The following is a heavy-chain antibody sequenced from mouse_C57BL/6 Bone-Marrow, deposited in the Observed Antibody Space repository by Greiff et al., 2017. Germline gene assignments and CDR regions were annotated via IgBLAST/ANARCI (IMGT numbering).Heavy chain of an antibody. Sequence: VQVVESGAELARPGASVKMSCKASGYTFTSYTMHWVKQRPGQGLEWIGYINPSSGYTKYNQKFKDKATLTADKSSSTAYMQLSSLTSEDSAVYYCARYGPNPYAKDYWGQGTSVTVSS. CDR2: INPSSGYT. CDR3: ARYGPNPYAKDY. J-gene: IGHJ4*01. D-gene: IGHD1-1*02. CDR1: GYTFTSYT. V-gene: IGHV1-4*01.